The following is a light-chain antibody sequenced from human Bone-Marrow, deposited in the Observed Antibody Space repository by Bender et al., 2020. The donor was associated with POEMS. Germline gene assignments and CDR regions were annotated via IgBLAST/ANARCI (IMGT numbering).Light chain of an antibody. CDR3: SSYTNTDTPWV. CDR1: SSNVGGYNY. J-gene: IGLJ2*01. V-gene: IGLV2-11*01. CDR2: DVT. Sequence: QSALTQPRSVSGSPGQSVAISCTGTSSNVGGYNYVSWFQQHPGKAPKLLIYDVTKRPSGVPDRFSGSKSGNTASLTISRLQPEDEADYYCSSYTNTDTPWVFGGGTRLTVL.